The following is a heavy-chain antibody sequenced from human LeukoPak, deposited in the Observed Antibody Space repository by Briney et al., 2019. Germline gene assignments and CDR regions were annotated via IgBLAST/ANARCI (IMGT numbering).Heavy chain of an antibody. Sequence: SETLSLTCTVSGGSISSYYWSWIRQPPGKGLEWIGYIYYSGSTNYNPSLKSRVTISVDTSKNQFSLKLSSVTAADTAVYYCARDRVAGTGNWLDPWGQGTMVTVSS. CDR1: GGSISSYY. CDR3: ARDRVAGTGNWLDP. CDR2: IYYSGST. V-gene: IGHV4-59*01. D-gene: IGHD6-19*01. J-gene: IGHJ3*01.